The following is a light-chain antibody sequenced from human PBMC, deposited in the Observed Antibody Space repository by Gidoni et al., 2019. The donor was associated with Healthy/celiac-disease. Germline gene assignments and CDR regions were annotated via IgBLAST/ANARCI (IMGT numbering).Light chain of an antibody. J-gene: IGKJ1*01. V-gene: IGKV4-1*01. CDR3: QQDYSTPRT. Sequence: ILFTPSPSSPAESLGASATINCKSSQSVLYSSNNKTYLAWYQQKPGQPPKLLIYWASTRETGVPERFSGSGSGTDFTLTISSLQAEDVAVYYCQQDYSTPRTFGQGTKVEIK. CDR1: QSVLYSSNNKTY. CDR2: WAS.